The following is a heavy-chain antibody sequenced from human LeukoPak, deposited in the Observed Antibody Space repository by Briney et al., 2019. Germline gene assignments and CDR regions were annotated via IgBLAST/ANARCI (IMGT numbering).Heavy chain of an antibody. V-gene: IGHV3-23*01. Sequence: GGSLRLSCAASGFTFSSYAMSWARQAPGKGLEWVSAISGSGGSTYYADSVKGRFTISRDNSKNTLYLQMNSLRAEDTAVYYCAKGTSVVVPAAIATWGQGTLVTVSS. D-gene: IGHD2-2*01. CDR1: GFTFSSYA. CDR3: AKGTSVVVPAAIAT. J-gene: IGHJ5*02. CDR2: ISGSGGST.